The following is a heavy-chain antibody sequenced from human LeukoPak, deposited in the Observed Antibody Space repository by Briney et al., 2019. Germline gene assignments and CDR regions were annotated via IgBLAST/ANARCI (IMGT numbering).Heavy chain of an antibody. Sequence: PGGSLRLSCAASGFIFADYAMHWVRQPPGKGLEWVSGVSWNSGGIDYADSVKGRFTISRDNAKNSLYLQMNSLRAEDTAVYYCARGGSGYSNFDYWGQGTLVTVSS. J-gene: IGHJ4*02. V-gene: IGHV3-9*01. CDR2: VSWNSGGI. D-gene: IGHD3-3*01. CDR1: GFIFADYA. CDR3: ARGGSGYSNFDY.